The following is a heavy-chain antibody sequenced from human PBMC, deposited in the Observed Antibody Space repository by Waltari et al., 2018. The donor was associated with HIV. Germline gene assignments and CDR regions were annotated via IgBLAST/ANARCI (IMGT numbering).Heavy chain of an antibody. Sequence: QVQLVQSGAEVRKPGASVKVSCKASGYTFTGYYLHWVRQAPGQGLEWMGQINPNSGGTNYAQKVQARVTMTRDTSIGAAYMELSSLRPNDTAVYYCARVTTVTGDSYFYDGMDVWGQGTTVTVSS. CDR3: ARVTTVTGDSYFYDGMDV. V-gene: IGHV1-2*06. CDR2: INPNSGGT. J-gene: IGHJ6*02. D-gene: IGHD4-17*01. CDR1: GYTFTGYY.